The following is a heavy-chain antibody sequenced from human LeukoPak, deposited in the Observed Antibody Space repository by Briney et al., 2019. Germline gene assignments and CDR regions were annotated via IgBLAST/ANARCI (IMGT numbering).Heavy chain of an antibody. V-gene: IGHV1-3*01. D-gene: IGHD4-17*01. CDR3: ARDRTTVTRGFYYYYGMDV. Sequence: ASVKVSCKASGYTFTSYAMHWVRQAPGQRLEWMGWINAGNGNTKYSQKFQGRVTNTRDTSASTAYMELSSLRSEDTAVYYCARDRTTVTRGFYYYYGMDVWGQGTTVTVSS. CDR1: GYTFTSYA. J-gene: IGHJ6*02. CDR2: INAGNGNT.